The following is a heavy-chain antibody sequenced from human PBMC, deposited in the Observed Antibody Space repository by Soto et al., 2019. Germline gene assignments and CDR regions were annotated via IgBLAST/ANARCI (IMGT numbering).Heavy chain of an antibody. CDR1: GDSVSSNSAA. V-gene: IGHV6-1*01. J-gene: IGHJ4*02. Sequence: SQTLSLTCAISGDSVSSNSAAWNWIRQSPSRGLEWLGRTYYRSKWYNDYAVSVKSRIIINPDTSKNQISLQLNTETPEEKTVYYCAMNPGNIAAAFDYWGQGTLVTVSS. CDR2: TYYRSKWYN. CDR3: AMNPGNIAAAFDY. D-gene: IGHD6-13*01.